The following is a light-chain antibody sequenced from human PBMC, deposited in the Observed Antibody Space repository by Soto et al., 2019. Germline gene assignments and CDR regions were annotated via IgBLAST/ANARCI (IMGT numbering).Light chain of an antibody. CDR1: QSVSSNF. V-gene: IGKV3-20*01. J-gene: IGKJ4*01. CDR2: GAS. Sequence: EIVLTQSPGTLSLPPGERATLSCRAGQSVSSNFLAWYQQKPGQAPRLLIYGASSRATGIPDRFSGSGSGTDFTLTITRLEPEDFAVYFCQQYGTSPVTFGGGTKVEIK. CDR3: QQYGTSPVT.